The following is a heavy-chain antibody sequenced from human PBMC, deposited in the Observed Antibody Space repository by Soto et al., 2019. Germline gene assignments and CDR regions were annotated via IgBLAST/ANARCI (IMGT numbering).Heavy chain of an antibody. D-gene: IGHD3-16*01. Sequence: QVQLVQSGDEVKKPGASVKVSCKASGYTFTNYGVSWVRQAPGQGLEWMGWVSAYNGNTNYAQNLQGRVTLTTDASTSTIYMVLRSLRSDDTAVYYCASGGLGGGMDVWGQGPTVTVTS. V-gene: IGHV1-18*01. CDR2: VSAYNGNT. CDR1: GYTFTNYG. J-gene: IGHJ6*02. CDR3: ASGGLGGGMDV.